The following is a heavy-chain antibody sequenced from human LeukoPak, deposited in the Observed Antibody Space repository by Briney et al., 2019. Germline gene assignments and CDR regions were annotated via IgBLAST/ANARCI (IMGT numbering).Heavy chain of an antibody. Sequence: GGSLRLSCAASGFTFSSCSMNWVRQAPGKGLEWVSSISSSSSYIYYADSVKGRFTISRDNAKNSLYLQMNSLRAEDTAVYYCARDGYCSSTSCYVDYYGMDVWGKGTTVTVSS. CDR1: GFTFSSCS. D-gene: IGHD2-2*03. V-gene: IGHV3-21*01. CDR3: ARDGYCSSTSCYVDYYGMDV. J-gene: IGHJ6*04. CDR2: ISSSSSYI.